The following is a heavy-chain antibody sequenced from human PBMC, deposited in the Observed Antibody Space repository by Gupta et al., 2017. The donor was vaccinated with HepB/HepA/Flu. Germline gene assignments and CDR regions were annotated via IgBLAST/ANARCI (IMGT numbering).Heavy chain of an antibody. CDR3: ARMDHDTSGYNGMYFFDH. CDR2: MWYDGTKR. J-gene: IGHJ4*02. D-gene: IGHD3-22*01. V-gene: IGHV3-33*01. Sequence: QVQLVESGGGVVHPGTSLRISCAASGFTSSTYGINRIRQAPGKGLEWVAVMWYDGTKRYYADSVNGRVTISRDNSKNTVDLQINSLRAEDTAVYYCARMDHDTSGYNGMYFFDHWGQGTLVTVSS. CDR1: GFTSSTYG.